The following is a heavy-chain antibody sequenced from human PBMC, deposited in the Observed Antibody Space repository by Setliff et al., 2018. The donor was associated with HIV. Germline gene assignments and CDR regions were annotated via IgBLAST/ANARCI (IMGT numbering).Heavy chain of an antibody. V-gene: IGHV1-46*01. CDR1: GYNFITYY. D-gene: IGHD2-15*01. CDR3: ARDSHCSGPSCYSGGQFFDY. Sequence: GASVKVSCKASGYNFITYYIHWVRQAPGQGLEWMGLINPRSGSTNYAQKFQDRVTMTSDTSTRTVYMELSSLRSQDTAMYFCARDSHCSGPSCYSGGQFFDYWGQGTLVTVSS. CDR2: INPRSGST. J-gene: IGHJ4*02.